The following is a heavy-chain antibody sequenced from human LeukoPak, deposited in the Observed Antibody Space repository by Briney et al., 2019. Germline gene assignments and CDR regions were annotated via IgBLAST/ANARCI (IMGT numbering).Heavy chain of an antibody. D-gene: IGHD3-22*01. V-gene: IGHV1-46*01. CDR3: ARDPRPSYDSSGYYYYPGDY. CDR1: GGTFSSYA. Sequence: GSSVKVSCKASGGTFSSYAISWVRQAPGQGLEWMAIINPSGGSTSYAQKFQGRVTMTRDTSTSTVYMELSSLRSEDTAVYYCARDPRPSYDSSGYYYYPGDYWGQGTLVTVSS. J-gene: IGHJ4*02. CDR2: INPSGGST.